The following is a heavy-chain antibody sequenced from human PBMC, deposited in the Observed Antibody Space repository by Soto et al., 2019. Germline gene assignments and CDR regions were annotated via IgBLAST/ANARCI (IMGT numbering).Heavy chain of an antibody. Sequence: SETLSLTCTVSGGSISSSSYYWGWIRQPPGKGLEWIGSIYYSGSTYYNPSLKSRVTISVDTSKNQFSLKLSSVTAADTAVYYCASRIAAAGNEFDPWGQGTLVTVSS. V-gene: IGHV4-39*01. J-gene: IGHJ5*02. CDR1: GGSISSSSYY. CDR3: ASRIAAAGNEFDP. CDR2: IYYSGST. D-gene: IGHD6-13*01.